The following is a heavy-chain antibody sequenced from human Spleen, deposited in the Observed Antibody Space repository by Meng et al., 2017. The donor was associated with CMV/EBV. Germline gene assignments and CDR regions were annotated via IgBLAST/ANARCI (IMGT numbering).Heavy chain of an antibody. CDR1: GFTFSSYW. V-gene: IGHV3-74*01. D-gene: IGHD3-3*01. J-gene: IGHJ3*02. CDR2: INSDGSST. Sequence: GESLKISCAASGFTFSSYWMHWVRQAPGKGLVWVSRINSDGSSTSYADSVKGRFTISRDNAKNTLYLQMNSLRAEDTAVYYCALVRYYDFWSGYWSAFDIWGQGTMVTVSS. CDR3: ALVRYYDFWSGYWSAFDI.